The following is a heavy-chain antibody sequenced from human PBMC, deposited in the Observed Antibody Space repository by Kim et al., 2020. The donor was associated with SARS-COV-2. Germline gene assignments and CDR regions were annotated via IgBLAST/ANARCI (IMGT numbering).Heavy chain of an antibody. CDR3: ASNMGIAAAGRYYYYGMDV. CDR1: GGSISSSSYY. CDR2: IYYSGST. D-gene: IGHD6-13*01. Sequence: SETLSLTCTVSGGSISSSSYYWGWIRQPPGKGLEWIGSIYYSGSTYYNPSLKSRVTISVDTSKNQFSLKLSSVTAADTAVDDCASNMGIAAAGRYYYYGMDVWGQGTPVTVSS. V-gene: IGHV4-39*01. J-gene: IGHJ6*02.